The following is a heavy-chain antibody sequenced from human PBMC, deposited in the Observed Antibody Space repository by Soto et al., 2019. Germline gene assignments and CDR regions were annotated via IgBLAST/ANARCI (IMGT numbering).Heavy chain of an antibody. CDR1: GYTLTSYG. CDR2: ISAYNGNT. J-gene: IGHJ6*02. D-gene: IGHD3-16*01. CDR3: ARRLGAWDYYYYGRDV. V-gene: IGHV1-18*01. Sequence: QVQLVQSGAEVKKPGASVKVSCKASGYTLTSYGISWVRQAPGQGLEWMGWISAYNGNTNYAQKLQGRVTMTTDTSTSTAYMELRSLRSADTAVYYCARRLGAWDYYYYGRDVCGQGTTVTVSS.